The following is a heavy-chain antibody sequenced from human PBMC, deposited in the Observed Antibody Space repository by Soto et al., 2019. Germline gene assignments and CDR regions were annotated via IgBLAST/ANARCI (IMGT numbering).Heavy chain of an antibody. CDR2: ITSSGTTV. J-gene: IGHJ4*02. CDR1: GFTFSSYS. Sequence: EVHLVESGGGLVQPGGSLRLSCAASGFTFSSYSLNWGRQAPGQGLEWVSYITSSGTTVYYADSVRGRFTISRDNAKNSLYLQMNSLRDDDTAVYYCARGSSNWAYYFDFWGQGTVVTVSS. V-gene: IGHV3-48*02. CDR3: ARGSSNWAYYFDF. D-gene: IGHD6-13*01.